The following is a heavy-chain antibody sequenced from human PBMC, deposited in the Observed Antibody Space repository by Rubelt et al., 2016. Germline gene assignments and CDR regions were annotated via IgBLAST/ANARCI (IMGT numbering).Heavy chain of an antibody. J-gene: IGHJ4*02. CDR2: INHSGIT. CDR1: GGSFSGYY. Sequence: QVQLQQWGAGLLKPSETLSLTCAVYGGSFSGYYWSWIRQPPGKGLEWIGEINHSGITNYNPSLKSRVTISVDTSKNQFSLKLSSVTAADTAVYYCARGKEGLGVTMVDYWGQGTLVTVSS. V-gene: IGHV4-34*01. D-gene: IGHD3-10*01. CDR3: ARGKEGLGVTMVDY.